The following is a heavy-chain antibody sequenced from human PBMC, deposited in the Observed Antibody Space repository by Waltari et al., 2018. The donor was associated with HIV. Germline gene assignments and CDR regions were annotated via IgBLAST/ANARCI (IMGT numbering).Heavy chain of an antibody. Sequence: EVQLLESGGGLIEPGGSLRPSCVGSGFIFSSYAMSWVREAPGKGLEWVSGISGSGNSTYYAGSVKGRFIISRDNSKNTVFLQMNSLRAEDTAVYYCAKGDCNSPSCPFDFWGQVTLVTVSS. D-gene: IGHD2-2*01. CDR3: AKGDCNSPSCPFDF. CDR1: GFIFSSYA. V-gene: IGHV3-23*01. CDR2: ISGSGNST. J-gene: IGHJ4*02.